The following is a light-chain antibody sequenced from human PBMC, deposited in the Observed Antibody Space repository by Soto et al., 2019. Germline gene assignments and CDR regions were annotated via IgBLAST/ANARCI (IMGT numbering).Light chain of an antibody. Sequence: QSALTQPRSVSGSPGQSVSISCTGTSNDVGGYNYVSWYQQHPGKAPKLMIYEVNNRPSGVSNRFSGSKSGNTASLTISGLQAEDEADYYCSSFTSSSTQVLGGGTKLTVL. V-gene: IGLV2-14*01. J-gene: IGLJ3*02. CDR2: EVN. CDR3: SSFTSSSTQV. CDR1: SNDVGGYNY.